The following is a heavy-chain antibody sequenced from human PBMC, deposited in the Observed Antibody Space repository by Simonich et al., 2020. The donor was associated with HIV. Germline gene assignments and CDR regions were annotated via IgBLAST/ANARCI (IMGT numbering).Heavy chain of an antibody. J-gene: IGHJ3*02. V-gene: IGHV1-69*13. CDR3: ATNIITGTYGFDI. D-gene: IGHD1-20*01. CDR2: IPIFGTS. Sequence: QVHLVQSGAEVKKPGSSVKVSCKASGGTFSSYAFSWVRQAPGQGLEWMGVIPIFGTSNYEQKFQGRVTITADEATSTAYMELSSLRSEDTAVYYCATNIITGTYGFDIWGQGTMVTVSS. CDR1: GGTFSSYA.